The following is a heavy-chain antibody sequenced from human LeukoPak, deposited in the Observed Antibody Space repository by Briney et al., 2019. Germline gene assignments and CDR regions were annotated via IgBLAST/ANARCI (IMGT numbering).Heavy chain of an antibody. J-gene: IGHJ4*02. CDR1: GFTFSSYA. V-gene: IGHV3-23*01. CDR2: ISGSGGST. Sequence: GGSLRLSCAASGFTFSSYAMRGVRQAPGRGVEGVSAISGSGGSTYYADSVKGRFTISKDNSKNTLYLQMNSLRAEDTAVYYCAKDSARLYSGSYPVDYWGQGTLVTVSS. D-gene: IGHD1-26*01. CDR3: AKDSARLYSGSYPVDY.